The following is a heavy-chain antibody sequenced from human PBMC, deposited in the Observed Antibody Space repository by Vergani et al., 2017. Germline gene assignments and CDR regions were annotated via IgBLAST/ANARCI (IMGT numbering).Heavy chain of an antibody. CDR1: GFTFSSYA. D-gene: IGHD1-26*01. CDR3: AKDQKVGATTLDY. CDR2: ISYDGSNK. V-gene: IGHV3-30*04. J-gene: IGHJ4*02. Sequence: QVQLVESGGGVVQPGRSLRLSCAASGFTFSSYAMHWVRQAPGKGLEWVAVISYDGSNKYYADSVKGRFTISRDNSKNTLYLQMNSLRAEDTAVYYCAKDQKVGATTLDYWGQGTLVTVSS.